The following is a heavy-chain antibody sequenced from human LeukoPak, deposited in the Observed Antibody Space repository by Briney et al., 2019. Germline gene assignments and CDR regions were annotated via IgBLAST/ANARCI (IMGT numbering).Heavy chain of an antibody. J-gene: IGHJ4*02. V-gene: IGHV4-4*07. Sequence: SETLSLTCTVSGGSLSSYYWSWVRQPAGKGLEWIGRIYTSGSTNCNPSLKSRVTMSVDASKNQFSLKLSSVTAADTAVYYCARDGYYYDSSGYYRFDYWGQGTLVTVSS. CDR1: GGSLSSYY. D-gene: IGHD3-22*01. CDR2: IYTSGST. CDR3: ARDGYYYDSSGYYRFDY.